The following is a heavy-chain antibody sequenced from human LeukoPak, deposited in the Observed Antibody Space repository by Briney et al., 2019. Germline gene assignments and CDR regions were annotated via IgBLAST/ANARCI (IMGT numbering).Heavy chain of an antibody. CDR1: GFTFSSYG. CDR2: IWYDGSNK. V-gene: IGHV3-33*01. D-gene: IGHD6-19*01. CDR3: ASLSRPYSSGWSEFDY. Sequence: PGRSLRLSCAASGFTFSSYGMHWVRQAPGKGPEWVAVIWYDGSNKYYADSVKGRFTISRDNSKNTLYLQMNSLRAEDTAVYYCASLSRPYSSGWSEFDYWGREPWSPSPQ. J-gene: IGHJ4*02.